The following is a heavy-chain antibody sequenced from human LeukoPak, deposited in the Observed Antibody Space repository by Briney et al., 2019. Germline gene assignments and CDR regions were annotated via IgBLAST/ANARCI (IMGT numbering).Heavy chain of an antibody. V-gene: IGHV4-39*01. J-gene: IGHJ5*02. CDR3: AGHKSGIDWFDP. CDR2: TCYTGNT. D-gene: IGHD1-14*01. Sequence: SETLSLTCTLSGDSISSSGYCWGWIRQPPGKGLECVGVTCYTGNTYYNPSLKSRVTISVDTSKNQFSLRLSSVTAADTAVYYCAGHKSGIDWFDPWGQGTLVTVSS. CDR1: GDSISSSGYC.